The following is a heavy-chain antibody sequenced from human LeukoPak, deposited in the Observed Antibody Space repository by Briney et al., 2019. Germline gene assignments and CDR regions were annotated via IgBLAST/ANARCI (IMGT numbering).Heavy chain of an antibody. D-gene: IGHD2-2*01. J-gene: IGHJ4*02. V-gene: IGHV4-59*02. CDR3: ARGGYCSSASCHAPLFDW. CDR1: GASVRRYY. CDR2: SHYSGSA. Sequence: SETLSLTCTVSGASVRRYYSSWIRQSPGKGLEWIGYSHYSGSANYNPSLKSRVSISIDTSKNQFSLNLRSLTAADTAVYYCARGGYCSSASCHAPLFDWWGPGILVTVSS.